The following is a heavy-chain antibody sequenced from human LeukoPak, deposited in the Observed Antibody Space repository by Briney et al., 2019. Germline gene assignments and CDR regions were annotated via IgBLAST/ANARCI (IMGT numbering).Heavy chain of an antibody. Sequence: GGSLRLSCAASGFTVGSNYMSWVRQAPGKGLEWVPVIYSGGSTYYADSVKGRFTISRDNSKNTLYLQMNSLRAEDTAVYYCAKLGYSSSWYPEGDAFDIWGQGTMVTVSS. D-gene: IGHD6-13*01. J-gene: IGHJ3*02. CDR3: AKLGYSSSWYPEGDAFDI. CDR2: IYSGGST. V-gene: IGHV3-53*01. CDR1: GFTVGSNY.